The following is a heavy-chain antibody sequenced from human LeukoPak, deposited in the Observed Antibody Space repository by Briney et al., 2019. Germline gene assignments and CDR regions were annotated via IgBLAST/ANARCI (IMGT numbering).Heavy chain of an antibody. CDR1: GFTFSNYW. Sequence: GGSLRLSCAASGFTFSNYWMFWVRQAPGKGLVWVSRINSDGSSTNYADSVKGRFTISRGNAKNTLYLQMNSLRAEDTAVYHCARDRGGSAFDILGQGTMVTVSS. D-gene: IGHD3-10*01. V-gene: IGHV3-74*01. CDR2: INSDGSST. CDR3: ARDRGGSAFDI. J-gene: IGHJ3*02.